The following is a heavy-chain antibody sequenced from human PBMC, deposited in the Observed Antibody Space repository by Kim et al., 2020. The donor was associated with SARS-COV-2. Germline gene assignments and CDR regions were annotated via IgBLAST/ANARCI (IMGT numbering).Heavy chain of an antibody. CDR3: AAGGGYCTNGVCADY. Sequence: SVKVSCKASGFTFTSSAMQWVRQARGQRLEWIGWIVVGSGNTNYAQKFQERVTITRDMSTSTAYMELSSLRSEDTAVYYCAAGGGYCTNGVCADYWGQGTLVTVSS. CDR2: IVVGSGNT. D-gene: IGHD2-8*01. CDR1: GFTFTSSA. V-gene: IGHV1-58*02. J-gene: IGHJ4*02.